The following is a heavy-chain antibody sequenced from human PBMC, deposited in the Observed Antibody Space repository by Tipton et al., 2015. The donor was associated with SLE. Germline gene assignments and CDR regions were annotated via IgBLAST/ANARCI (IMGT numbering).Heavy chain of an antibody. Sequence: TLSLTCTVSGGSISSYYWSWIRQPPGKGLEWIGYIYYSGSTNYNPSLKSRVTISVDTSKNQFSPKLSSVTAADTAVYYCARHGLTMVVTLDYWGQGTLVTVSS. CDR2: IYYSGST. J-gene: IGHJ4*02. CDR1: GGSISSYY. D-gene: IGHD4-23*01. V-gene: IGHV4-59*08. CDR3: ARHGLTMVVTLDY.